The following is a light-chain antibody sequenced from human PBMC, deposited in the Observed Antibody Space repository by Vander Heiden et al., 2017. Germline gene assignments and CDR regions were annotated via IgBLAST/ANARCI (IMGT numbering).Light chain of an antibody. CDR1: QIVLYSSNNKNY. CDR3: QQCYSTPQT. CDR2: WAS. J-gene: IGKJ1*01. V-gene: IGKV4-1*01. Sequence: DIVMTQSPDSLAVSLGERATINCKSSQIVLYSSNNKNYLAWYQQKPGQPPKLLIYWASSRESGVPERFSGSGSGTDFTLTISSLQAEDLAIYYCQQCYSTPQTFGRGTKVEIK.